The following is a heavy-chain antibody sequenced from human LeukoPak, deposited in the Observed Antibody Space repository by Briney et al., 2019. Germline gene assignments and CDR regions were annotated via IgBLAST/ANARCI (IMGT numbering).Heavy chain of an antibody. Sequence: GGSLRLSCAASGFTVSSNYMSWVRQAPGKGLEWVSVIYSGGSTYYADSVKGRLTISRDNSKNTLYLQMNSLRAEDTAVYYCARLTRYSSSSGGNDFDYWGQGTLVTVSS. J-gene: IGHJ4*02. CDR2: IYSGGST. D-gene: IGHD6-6*01. CDR3: ARLTRYSSSSGGNDFDY. CDR1: GFTVSSNY. V-gene: IGHV3-53*01.